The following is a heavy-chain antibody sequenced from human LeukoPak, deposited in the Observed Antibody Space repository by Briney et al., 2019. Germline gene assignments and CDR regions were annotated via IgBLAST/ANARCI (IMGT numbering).Heavy chain of an antibody. CDR2: INPNSGGT. J-gene: IGHJ3*02. V-gene: IGHV1-2*02. Sequence: ASVKVSCNASGYTFTGYYMHWVRQAPGQGLEWMGWINPNSGGTNYAQKFQGRVTMTRDTSISTAYMELSRLRSDDTAVYYCARGAPLLWFGELCDIWGQGTMVTVSS. CDR1: GYTFTGYY. D-gene: IGHD3-10*01. CDR3: ARGAPLLWFGELCDI.